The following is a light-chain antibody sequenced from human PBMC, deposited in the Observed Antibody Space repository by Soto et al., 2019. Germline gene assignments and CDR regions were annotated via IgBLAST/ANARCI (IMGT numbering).Light chain of an antibody. CDR2: DAS. V-gene: IGKV1-5*01. J-gene: IGKJ2*01. CDR1: QSISSW. Sequence: DIPMTQSPSTLSASVGDRVTITCRASQSISSWLAWYQQKPGKAPKLLIYDASSLESGVPSRFSGSGSGTEFTLTISSLQPDDFATYYCQQYNSYSPTFGQWTKLEIK. CDR3: QQYNSYSPT.